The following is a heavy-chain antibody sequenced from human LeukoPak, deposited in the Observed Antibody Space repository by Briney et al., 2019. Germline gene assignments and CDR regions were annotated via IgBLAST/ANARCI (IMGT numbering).Heavy chain of an antibody. D-gene: IGHD3-10*01. CDR2: ISGSGGST. CDR1: GFTFLSYW. Sequence: GGSLRLCCAASGFTFLSYWMSWVRHAPGKGLEWVSAISGSGGSTYYADSVKGRFTISRDNSKNTLYLQMNSLRAEDTAVYYCARDMGSASMDVWGKGTTVTISS. J-gene: IGHJ6*03. V-gene: IGHV3-23*01. CDR3: ARDMGSASMDV.